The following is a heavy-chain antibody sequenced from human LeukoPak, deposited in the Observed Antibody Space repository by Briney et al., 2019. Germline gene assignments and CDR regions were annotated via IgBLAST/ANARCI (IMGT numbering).Heavy chain of an antibody. CDR2: IFSDGST. CDR1: GFTVSSNY. J-gene: IGHJ4*02. D-gene: IGHD1-26*01. V-gene: IGHV3-66*01. CDR3: ASRVGIVGATGVFDY. Sequence: GRSLGLSCAASGFTVSSNYMSWVRQTPGKGLEWVSVIFSDGSTSYADSVKGRFTISRDNSKNTLYLQMNSLRAEDTAVYYCASRVGIVGATGVFDYWGQGTLVTVSS.